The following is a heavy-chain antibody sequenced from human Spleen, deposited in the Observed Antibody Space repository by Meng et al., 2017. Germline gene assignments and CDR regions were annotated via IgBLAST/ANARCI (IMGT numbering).Heavy chain of an antibody. D-gene: IGHD4-17*01. Sequence: QVQLVQSGAEVMKPGSSVRVSCKASGNTFTRYDIKWVRQATGQGLEWLRWMNPNSDNTGYALKFQGRVTMTRDTSISTAYMELSRLRSDDTAVYYCASSYGDYLYLDYWGQGTLVTVSS. CDR2: MNPNSDNT. J-gene: IGHJ4*02. CDR3: ASSYGDYLYLDY. V-gene: IGHV1-8*01. CDR1: GNTFTRYD.